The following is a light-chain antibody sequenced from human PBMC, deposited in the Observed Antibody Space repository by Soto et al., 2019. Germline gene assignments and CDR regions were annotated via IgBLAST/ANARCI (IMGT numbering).Light chain of an antibody. V-gene: IGKV1-39*01. CDR1: QSISSY. Sequence: DIQMTQSPSSLSASVGDRVTITCRASQSISSYLNWYQQKPGKAPKLLIYAASSLQSGVPSRFSGSGSGTDFTLTISSLQPDDFAACYCKQRYSTPRLTFGPGTKVDI. CDR2: AAS. CDR3: KQRYSTPRLT. J-gene: IGKJ3*01.